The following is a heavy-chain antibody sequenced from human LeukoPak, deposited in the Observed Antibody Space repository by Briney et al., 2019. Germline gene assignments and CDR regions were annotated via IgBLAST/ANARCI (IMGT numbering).Heavy chain of an antibody. J-gene: IGHJ4*02. Sequence: GGSLRLSCAASGFTFSSYAMTWVRQAPGKGLEWFSTIRTTDTYYAESVKGRFTISRDNSKNTLYLQLNSLRAEDTAVYFCARYCSGGCYSGVDFWGQGTLVTVSS. CDR3: ARYCSGGCYSGVDF. V-gene: IGHV3-23*01. D-gene: IGHD2-21*02. CDR1: GFTFSSYA. CDR2: IRTTDT.